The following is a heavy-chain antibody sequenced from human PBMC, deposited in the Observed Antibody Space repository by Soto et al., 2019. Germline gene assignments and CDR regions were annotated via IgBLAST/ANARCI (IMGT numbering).Heavy chain of an antibody. CDR3: ARGGEGLRLRQVDY. CDR1: GFTFSSYG. D-gene: IGHD5-12*01. CDR2: IWYDGSNK. V-gene: IGHV3-33*01. J-gene: IGHJ4*02. Sequence: QVQLVESGGGVVQPGRSLRLSCAASGFTFSSYGMHWVRQAPGKGLEWVAVIWYDGSNKYYADSVKGRFTISRDNAKNTLYLQRHSLRVEDTAVDYCARGGEGLRLRQVDYRGQGTLVTLSS.